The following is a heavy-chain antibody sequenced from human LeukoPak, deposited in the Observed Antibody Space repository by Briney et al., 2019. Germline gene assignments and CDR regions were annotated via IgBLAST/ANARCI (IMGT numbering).Heavy chain of an antibody. J-gene: IGHJ4*02. CDR1: GFTFSTYW. V-gene: IGHV3-7*01. Sequence: GGSLRLSCAASGFTFSTYWMTWVRQAPGKGLEWVAHIKQDGSEKYYVDSVKGRFTISRDNAKNSLYLQMNNLRAEDTAVYYCARDSSTVGTRHLDYWGQGTLVTVSS. CDR2: IKQDGSEK. D-gene: IGHD4-23*01. CDR3: ARDSSTVGTRHLDY.